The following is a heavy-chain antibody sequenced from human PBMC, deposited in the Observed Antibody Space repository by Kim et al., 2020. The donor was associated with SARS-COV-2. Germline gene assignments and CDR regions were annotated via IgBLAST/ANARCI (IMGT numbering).Heavy chain of an antibody. V-gene: IGHV4-59*01. Sequence: SETLSLTCTVSGGSISSYYWSWIRQPPGKGMEWIGYIYYSGSTNYNPSLKSRVTISVDTSKNQFSLKLSSVTAADTAVYYCARCRLDSSGYYYDSGGYYFDYWGQRTLVTVSS. CDR2: IYYSGST. J-gene: IGHJ4*02. CDR3: ARCRLDSSGYYYDSGGYYFDY. D-gene: IGHD3-22*01. CDR1: GGSISSYY.